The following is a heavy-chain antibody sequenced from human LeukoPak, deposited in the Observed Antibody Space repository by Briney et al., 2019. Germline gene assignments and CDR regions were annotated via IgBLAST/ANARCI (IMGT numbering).Heavy chain of an antibody. CDR1: GGSISSGGYS. CDR3: ARGRGYSYGYSSHFDY. CDR2: IYHSGST. J-gene: IGHJ4*02. V-gene: IGHV4-30-2*01. D-gene: IGHD5-18*01. Sequence: PSETLSLTCAVSGGSISSGGYSWSWIRQPPGKGLEWIGYIYHSGSTYYNPSLKSRVTISVDTSKNQFSLKLSSVTAADTAVYYCARGRGYSYGYSSHFDYWGQGTLVTVSS.